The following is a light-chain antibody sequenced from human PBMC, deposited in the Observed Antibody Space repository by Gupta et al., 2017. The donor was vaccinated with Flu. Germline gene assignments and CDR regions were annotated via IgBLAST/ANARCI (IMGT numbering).Light chain of an antibody. CDR2: GAS. V-gene: IGKV3-20*01. J-gene: IGKJ2*01. Sequence: TLSLPPGERATLSCMASETVAGNSLAWYQQRPGQAPRLLIYGASSSATGIPDRFSGSASATDXSLTISXREPEDFAVYYCQLEGWAPPDTFGXGTKLEI. CDR3: QLEGWAPPDT. CDR1: ETVAGNS.